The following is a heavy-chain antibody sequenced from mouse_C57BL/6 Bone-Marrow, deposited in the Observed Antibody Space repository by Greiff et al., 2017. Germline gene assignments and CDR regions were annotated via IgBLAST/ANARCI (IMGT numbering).Heavy chain of an antibody. CDR2: IIPYNGGT. CDR3: ARSGGYDGLRWYFDV. J-gene: IGHJ1*03. Sequence: VQLQQSGPVLVKPGASVKMSCKASGYTFTDYYMNWVKQSHGKSLEWIGVIIPYNGGTSYNQKFKGKATLTVDKASSTAYMELNSLTSECSAVYYWARSGGYDGLRWYFDVWGTGTTVTVSS. V-gene: IGHV1-19*01. D-gene: IGHD2-2*01. CDR1: GYTFTDYY.